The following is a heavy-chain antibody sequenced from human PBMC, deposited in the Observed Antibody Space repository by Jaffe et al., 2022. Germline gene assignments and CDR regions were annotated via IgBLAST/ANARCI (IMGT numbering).Heavy chain of an antibody. V-gene: IGHV3-49*04. D-gene: IGHD3-9*01. CDR2: IRSKAYGGTT. CDR3: TRRPYFDWSYDY. Sequence: EVQLVESGGGLVQPGRSLRLSCTASGFTFGDYAMSWVRQAPGKGLEWVGFIRSKAYGGTTEYAASVKGRFTISRDDSKSIAYLQMNSLKTEDTAVYYCTRRPYFDWSYDYWGQGTLVTVSS. CDR1: GFTFGDYA. J-gene: IGHJ4*02.